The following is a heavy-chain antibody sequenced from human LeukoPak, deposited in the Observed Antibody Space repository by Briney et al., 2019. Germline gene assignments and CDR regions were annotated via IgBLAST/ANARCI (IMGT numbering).Heavy chain of an antibody. CDR1: GFTFSSNS. J-gene: IGHJ4*02. V-gene: IGHV3-21*01. CDR3: ARDLDSRFDY. D-gene: IGHD6-13*01. Sequence: GGSLRLSCAASGFTFSSNSMNWVRQAPGKGLEWVSSISSSSSYIYYADSVKGRFTISRDNAKNSLYLQMNSLRSEDTAVYYCARDLDSRFDYWDQGTLVTVSS. CDR2: ISSSSSYI.